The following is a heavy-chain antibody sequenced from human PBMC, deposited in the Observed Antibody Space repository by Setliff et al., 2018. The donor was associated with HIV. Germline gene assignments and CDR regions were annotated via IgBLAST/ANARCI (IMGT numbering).Heavy chain of an antibody. Sequence: SETLSLTCAVSGYSISSGYCWRWLRQPPGWGLEWIGSIYHSGSTYYNPSLKSLVTISVDTSKNQFSLKLSSVTAADTAVYYCARGYRAVAGQYYFDYWGQGTLVTVSS. CDR2: IYHSGST. V-gene: IGHV4-38-2*01. J-gene: IGHJ4*02. CDR3: ARGYRAVAGQYYFDY. D-gene: IGHD6-19*01. CDR1: GYSISSGYC.